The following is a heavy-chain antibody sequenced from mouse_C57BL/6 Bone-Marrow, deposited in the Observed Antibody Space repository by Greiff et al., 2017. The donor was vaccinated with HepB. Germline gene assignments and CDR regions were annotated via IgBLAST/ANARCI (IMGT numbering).Heavy chain of an antibody. CDR1: GYSITSGYD. CDR2: ISYSGST. CDR3: AKEGLGRGFAY. V-gene: IGHV3-1*01. J-gene: IGHJ3*01. D-gene: IGHD4-1*01. Sequence: EVKLVESGPGMVKPSQSLSLTCTVTGYSITSGYDWHWIRHFPGNKLEWMGYISYSGSTNYNPSLKSRISITHDTSKNHFFLKLNSVTTEDTATYYCAKEGLGRGFAYWGQGTLVTVSA.